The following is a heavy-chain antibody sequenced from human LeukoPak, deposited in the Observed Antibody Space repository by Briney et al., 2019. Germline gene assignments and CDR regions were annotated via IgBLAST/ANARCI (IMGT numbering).Heavy chain of an antibody. CDR3: TTGAGEDAFDI. CDR1: GFTFSNAW. Sequence: GGSLRLSCAASGFTFSNAWMSWVRQTPGKGLEWVGRIKSKTDGGTTDYAAPVKGRFTISRDDSKNALYLQMNSLKTEDTAVYYCTTGAGEDAFDIWGQGTMVTVSS. D-gene: IGHD7-27*01. V-gene: IGHV3-15*01. CDR2: IKSKTDGGTT. J-gene: IGHJ3*02.